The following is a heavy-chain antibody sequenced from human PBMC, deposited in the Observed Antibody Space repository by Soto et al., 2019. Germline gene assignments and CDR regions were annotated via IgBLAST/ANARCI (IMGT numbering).Heavy chain of an antibody. J-gene: IGHJ6*02. CDR3: ARDRYCSSTSCYTDYYYYGMDV. D-gene: IGHD2-2*02. CDR1: GFTFSDYY. Sequence: PXGSLRLSCAASGFTFSDYYMSWIRQAPGKGLEWVSYISSSGSTIYYADSVKGRFTISRDNAKNSLYLQMNSLRAEDTAVYYCARDRYCSSTSCYTDYYYYGMDVWGQGTTVTVSS. CDR2: ISSSGSTI. V-gene: IGHV3-11*01.